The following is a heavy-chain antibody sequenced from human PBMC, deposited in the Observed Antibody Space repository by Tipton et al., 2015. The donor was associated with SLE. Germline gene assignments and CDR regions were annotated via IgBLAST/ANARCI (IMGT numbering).Heavy chain of an antibody. V-gene: IGHV4-59*08. CDR3: ARHPQWFDAFDI. CDR1: GGSISSYY. J-gene: IGHJ3*02. Sequence: TLSLTCTVSGGSISSYYWSWIRQPPGKGLEWIGYIYYSGSTNYNPSLKSRVTISVDTSKNQFSLKLSSVTAADTAVYYCARHPQWFDAFDIWGQGTMVAVSS. D-gene: IGHD2-8*01. CDR2: IYYSGST.